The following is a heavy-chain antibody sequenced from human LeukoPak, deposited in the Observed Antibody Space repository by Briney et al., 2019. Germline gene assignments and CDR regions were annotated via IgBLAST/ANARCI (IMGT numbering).Heavy chain of an antibody. J-gene: IGHJ4*02. CDR3: ARDVSTRFWSGYRFDY. D-gene: IGHD3-3*01. Sequence: GASVKVSCKASGYSFTSYGISWVRQAPGQGLEWMGWISAYNGNTNYAQKLQGRVTMTTDTSTSTAYMELRSLRSDDTAVYYCARDVSTRFWSGYRFDYWGQGTLVTVSS. CDR1: GYSFTSYG. V-gene: IGHV1-18*01. CDR2: ISAYNGNT.